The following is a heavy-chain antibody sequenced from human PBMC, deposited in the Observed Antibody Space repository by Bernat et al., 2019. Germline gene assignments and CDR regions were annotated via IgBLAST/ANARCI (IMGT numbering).Heavy chain of an antibody. D-gene: IGHD3-3*01. J-gene: IGHJ4*02. CDR3: AREVESIFGD. Sequence: QVQLQESGPGLVKPSETLSLTCTVSGGSISSYYWSWIRQPPGKGLEWIGYIYYSGSTNYNPSLKSRVTISVDTSKNQFSLKLSSVTAADTAVYYCAREVESIFGDWGQGNLVTVSS. CDR2: IYYSGST. CDR1: GGSISSYY. V-gene: IGHV4-59*01.